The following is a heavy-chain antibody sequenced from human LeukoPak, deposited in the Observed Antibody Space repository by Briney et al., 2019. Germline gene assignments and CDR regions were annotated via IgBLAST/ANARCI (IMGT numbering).Heavy chain of an antibody. Sequence: SVKASCKASGFTFTSSAMQWVRQARGQRLEWIGWIVVGSGNTNYAQKFQERVTITRDMSTSTAYMELSSLRSEDTAVYYCAAERNWNYGSGFDYWGQGTLVTVSS. V-gene: IGHV1-58*02. CDR2: IVVGSGNT. CDR1: GFTFTSSA. CDR3: AAERNWNYGSGFDY. J-gene: IGHJ4*02. D-gene: IGHD1-7*01.